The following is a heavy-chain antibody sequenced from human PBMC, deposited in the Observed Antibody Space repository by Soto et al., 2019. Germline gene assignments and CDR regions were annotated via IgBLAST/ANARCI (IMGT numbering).Heavy chain of an antibody. Sequence: QVQLQQWGAGLLKPSETLSLTCAVYGGSFSGYYWSWIRQPPGKGLEWIGEINHSGSTNYNPSLKSRVTISVDTSKNQFSLKLSSVTAADTAVYYCARGHGIYYYYCMDVWGQGTTVTVSS. CDR1: GGSFSGYY. V-gene: IGHV4-34*01. J-gene: IGHJ6*02. CDR3: ARGHGIYYYYCMDV. CDR2: INHSGST.